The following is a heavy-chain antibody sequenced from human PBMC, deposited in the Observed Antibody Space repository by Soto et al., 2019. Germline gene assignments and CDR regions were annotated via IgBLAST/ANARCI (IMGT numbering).Heavy chain of an antibody. CDR2: ISGSGGST. CDR1: GFTFSSYA. Sequence: PGGSLRLSCAASGFTFSSYAMSWVRQAPGKGLEWVSAISGSGGSTYYADSVKGRFTISRDNYKNTLYLQMNSLRAEDTAVYYCAKDPYYDFWSGVGGSAYWGKGTLVTVYS. V-gene: IGHV3-23*01. J-gene: IGHJ4*02. D-gene: IGHD3-3*01. CDR3: AKDPYYDFWSGVGGSAY.